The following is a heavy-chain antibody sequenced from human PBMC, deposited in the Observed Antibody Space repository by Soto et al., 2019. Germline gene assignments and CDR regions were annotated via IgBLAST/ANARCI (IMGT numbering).Heavy chain of an antibody. Sequence: SETLCLTCTVSGGSISSGDYYWSWIRQPPGKGLEWIGYIYYSGSTYYNPSLKSRVTISVDTSKNQFSLKLSSVTAADTAVYYCARASGYCSGGSCYSPSSGMDVWGQGTTVTVSS. D-gene: IGHD2-15*01. CDR2: IYYSGST. CDR3: ARASGYCSGGSCYSPSSGMDV. V-gene: IGHV4-30-4*01. CDR1: GGSISSGDYY. J-gene: IGHJ6*02.